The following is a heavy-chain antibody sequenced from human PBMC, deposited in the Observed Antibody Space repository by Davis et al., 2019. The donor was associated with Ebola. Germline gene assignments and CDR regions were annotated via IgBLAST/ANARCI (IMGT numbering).Heavy chain of an antibody. V-gene: IGHV3-30*01. CDR3: ARDRGDGSVDY. Sequence: PGGSLRLSCAASGFTFSVYAFDWVRQAPGKGLEWVALTSYDGNYDYYADSVKGRFTISRDDSKDTLFLQMNSLRSDDTAVYFCARDRGDGSVDYWGQGTLVTVSS. D-gene: IGHD3-10*01. CDR1: GFTFSVYA. J-gene: IGHJ4*02. CDR2: TSYDGNYD.